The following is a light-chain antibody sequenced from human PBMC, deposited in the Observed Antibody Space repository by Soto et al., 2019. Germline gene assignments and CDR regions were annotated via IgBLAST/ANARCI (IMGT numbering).Light chain of an antibody. CDR3: VQYNIYPWT. CDR1: QDIRND. J-gene: IGKJ1*01. V-gene: IGKV1-17*02. Sequence: DIQMTQSPSSLSASVGDSVTITCRPSQDIRNDLGWFQVKPGKAPKSLIYAASRLQSGVPSRFSGSGSETELSLTIINLQPEDFATYFCVQYNIYPWTFGQGTKVEI. CDR2: AAS.